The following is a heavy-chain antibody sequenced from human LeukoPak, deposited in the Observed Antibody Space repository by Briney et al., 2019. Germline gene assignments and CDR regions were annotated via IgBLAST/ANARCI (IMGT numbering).Heavy chain of an antibody. V-gene: IGHV3-13*01. J-gene: IGHJ4*02. CDR2: IGTAGDI. Sequence: GGSLRLSCAASGFTFSNYDMHWVRQATGKGLEWVSGIGTAGDIYYPGSVKGRFTISRDNSKNTLYLQMNSLRAEDTAVYYCAKDRSAYSSSSGLVNYWGQGTLVTVSS. CDR1: GFTFSNYD. D-gene: IGHD6-6*01. CDR3: AKDRSAYSSSSGLVNY.